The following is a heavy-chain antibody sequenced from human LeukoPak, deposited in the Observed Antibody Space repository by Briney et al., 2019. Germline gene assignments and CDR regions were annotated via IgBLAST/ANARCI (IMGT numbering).Heavy chain of an antibody. CDR3: ARGRPLYYDILTGYPNPLYYYYGMDV. CDR1: GGSFSGYY. CDR2: INHSGST. D-gene: IGHD3-9*01. J-gene: IGHJ6*02. Sequence: SETLSLTCAVYGGSFSGYYWSWIRQPPGKGLEWIGEINHSGSTNYNPSLKSRVTISVDTSKNQFCLKLSSVTAADTAVYYCARGRPLYYDILTGYPNPLYYYYGMDVWGQGTTVTVSS. V-gene: IGHV4-34*01.